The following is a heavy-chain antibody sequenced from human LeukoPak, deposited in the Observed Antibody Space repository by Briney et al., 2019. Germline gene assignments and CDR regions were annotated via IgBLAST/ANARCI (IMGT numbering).Heavy chain of an antibody. CDR3: ARRNAMDV. J-gene: IGHJ6*02. CDR2: INRDGSER. V-gene: IGHV3-7*03. CDR1: GFTFSNYW. Sequence: GGSLRLSCAAFGFTFSNYWMTWVRQAPGKGLEWVANINRDGSERYYVDSVKGRFTISRDDAKSSLYLQMNSLRAEDTAVYYCARRNAMDVWGQGTTVIVFS.